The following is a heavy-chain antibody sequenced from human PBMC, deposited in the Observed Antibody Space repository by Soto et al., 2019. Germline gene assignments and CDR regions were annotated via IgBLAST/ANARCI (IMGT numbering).Heavy chain of an antibody. CDR3: AKDEGIVVVVAASRYYYYGMDV. V-gene: IGHV3-30*18. CDR2: ISYDGSNK. J-gene: IGHJ6*02. CDR1: GFTFSSYG. Sequence: GGSLRLSCAASGFTFSSYGMHWVRQAPGKGLEWVAVISYDGSNKYYADSVKGRFTISRDNSKNTLYLQMNSLRAEDTAVYYCAKDEGIVVVVAASRYYYYGMDVWGQGTTVTV. D-gene: IGHD2-15*01.